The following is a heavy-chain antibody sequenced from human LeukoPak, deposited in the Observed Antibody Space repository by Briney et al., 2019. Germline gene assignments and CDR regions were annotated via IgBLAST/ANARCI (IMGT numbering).Heavy chain of an antibody. CDR2: IYYSGST. CDR3: ARARGYSYGYPLDY. CDR1: GGSISSYY. V-gene: IGHV4-59*08. J-gene: IGHJ4*02. Sequence: SETLSLTCTVSGGSISSYYWSLIRQPPGKGLEWIGYIYYSGSTNYNPSLKSRVTISVDTSKNQFSLKLSSVTAADTAVYYCARARGYSYGYPLDYWGQGTLVTVSS. D-gene: IGHD5-18*01.